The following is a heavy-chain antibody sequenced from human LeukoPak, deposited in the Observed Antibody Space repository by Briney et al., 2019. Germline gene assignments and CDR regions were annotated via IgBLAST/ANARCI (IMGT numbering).Heavy chain of an antibody. Sequence: GESLKISCQGSGSRFTNYWIGWVRQLPGKGLEWMGIIYPDDSDTRYSPSFQGQVTISADKSISTAYLQWSSLKSSDTAMYYCAREAGISVAGTPWFDPWGQGTLVTVSS. CDR2: IYPDDSDT. J-gene: IGHJ5*02. CDR1: GSRFTNYW. CDR3: AREAGISVAGTPWFDP. D-gene: IGHD6-19*01. V-gene: IGHV5-51*01.